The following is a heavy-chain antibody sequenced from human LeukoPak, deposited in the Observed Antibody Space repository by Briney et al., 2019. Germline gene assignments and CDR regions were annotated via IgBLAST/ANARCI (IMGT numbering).Heavy chain of an antibody. CDR3: ARGDGAYCGGDCYWGPFDD. CDR2: IIPIFGTA. Sequence: ASVKVSCTASGGTFSSYAISWVRQAPGQGLEWMGVIIPIFGTANYAQKFQGRVTITADESTSTAYMELSSLRSEDTAVYYCARGDGAYCGGDCYWGPFDDWGQGTLVTVSS. V-gene: IGHV1-69*13. J-gene: IGHJ4*02. D-gene: IGHD2-21*02. CDR1: GGTFSSYA.